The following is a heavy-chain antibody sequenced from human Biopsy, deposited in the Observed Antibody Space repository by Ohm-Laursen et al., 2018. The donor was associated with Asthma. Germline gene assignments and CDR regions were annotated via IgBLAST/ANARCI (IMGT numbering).Heavy chain of an antibody. V-gene: IGHV4-39*01. CDR1: GGSMTPTSHY. CDR3: ARRITIFGVVQKDHGMDA. Sequence: SDTLSLTCVVSGGSMTPTSHYWDWIRQAPGKGLEWIGYISYGGKTSYNPSLKNRFTILRDTSKNQFSLRLPSVTAADTAVYFCARRITIFGVVQKDHGMDAWGQGTTVIVSS. D-gene: IGHD3-3*01. CDR2: ISYGGKT. J-gene: IGHJ6*02.